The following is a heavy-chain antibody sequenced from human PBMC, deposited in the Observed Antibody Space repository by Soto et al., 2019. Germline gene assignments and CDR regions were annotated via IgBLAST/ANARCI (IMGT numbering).Heavy chain of an antibody. Sequence: QITLNESGPTQVNPRQTLTLTCTFSGFSLTTSGVGVGWIRQSPGKAPEWLALIYWDVDKRYSPSLKSRLTSTKDTSKNQVVLTMADLDPADTATYYCAHRVLRTVFGLVTTTAIYFDFWGQGTPVAVSS. CDR3: AHRVLRTVFGLVTTTAIYFDF. J-gene: IGHJ4*02. CDR1: GFSLTTSGVG. D-gene: IGHD3-3*01. CDR2: IYWDVDK. V-gene: IGHV2-5*02.